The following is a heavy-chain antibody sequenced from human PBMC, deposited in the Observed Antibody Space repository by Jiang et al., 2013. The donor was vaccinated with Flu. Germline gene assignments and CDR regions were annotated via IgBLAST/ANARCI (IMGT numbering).Heavy chain of an antibody. CDR3: AREEGSGYDVGRYAFDI. D-gene: IGHD5-12*01. J-gene: IGHJ3*02. V-gene: IGHV1-2*02. CDR1: GYTFTGHY. Sequence: QSGAEVKKPGASVKVSCKTSGYTFTGHYMHWVRQAPGQGLEWMGWINPNSGGTNYAQKFQGRVTMTRDTYISTAYMELNRLRSDDTAVYYCAREEGSGYDVGRYAFDIWGQGTMITVSS. CDR2: INPNSGGT.